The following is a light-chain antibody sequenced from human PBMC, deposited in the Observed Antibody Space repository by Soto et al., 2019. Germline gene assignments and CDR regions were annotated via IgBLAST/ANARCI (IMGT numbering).Light chain of an antibody. CDR1: SSDVGGYIY. Sequence: QSALTQPPSASGSPGQSVTISCTGTSSDVGGYIYVSWYQHHPGNAPKLMIYEVSKRPSGVPDRFSGSKSGNTASLTVSGLQAEDEADYYCSSYAGSNNLVFGGGTKLTVL. CDR3: SSYAGSNNLV. J-gene: IGLJ2*01. CDR2: EVS. V-gene: IGLV2-8*01.